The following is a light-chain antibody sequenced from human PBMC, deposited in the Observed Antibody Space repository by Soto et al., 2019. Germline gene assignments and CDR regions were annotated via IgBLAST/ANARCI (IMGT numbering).Light chain of an antibody. J-gene: IGKJ3*01. CDR2: GAS. Sequence: EIVLTQSPGTLSLSPGERATLSCRASQSIRSNYLAWYQQKPGQAPRLVISGASSRATGIPDRFSGSGSGTDFTLTIDRLEPEDFAVYYCQQYDTSPRTFGPGTKLDI. CDR3: QQYDTSPRT. V-gene: IGKV3-20*01. CDR1: QSIRSNY.